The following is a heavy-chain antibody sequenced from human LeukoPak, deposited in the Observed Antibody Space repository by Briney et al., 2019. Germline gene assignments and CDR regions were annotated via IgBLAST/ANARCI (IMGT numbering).Heavy chain of an antibody. V-gene: IGHV4-59*12. CDR2: IYYSGIT. D-gene: IGHD1-1*01. CDR1: GGSISSYY. J-gene: IGHJ5*02. CDR3: ACGSNNWYNWFDP. Sequence: SETLSLTCTVSGGSISSYYWNWIRQPPGKGLXXIGYIYYSGITNHNPSLKSRVTISVDTSRNQFSLKLSSVTAADTAVYYCACGSNNWYNWFDPWGQGTLVTVSS.